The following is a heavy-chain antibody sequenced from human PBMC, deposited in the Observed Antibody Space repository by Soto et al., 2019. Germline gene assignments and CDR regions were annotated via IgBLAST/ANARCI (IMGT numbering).Heavy chain of an antibody. CDR3: ARDRGSGWYGRFDY. J-gene: IGHJ4*02. CDR2: IYYSGST. D-gene: IGHD6-19*01. Sequence: SETLSLTCTVSGGSVSSGSYYWSWIRQPPGKGLEWIGYIYYSGSTNYNPSLKSRVTISVDTSKNQFSLKLSSVTAADTAVYYCARDRGSGWYGRFDYWGQGTLVTVSS. CDR1: GGSVSSGSYY. V-gene: IGHV4-61*01.